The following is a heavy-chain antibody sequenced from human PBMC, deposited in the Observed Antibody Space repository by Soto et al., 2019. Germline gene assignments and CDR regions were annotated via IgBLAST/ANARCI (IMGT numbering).Heavy chain of an antibody. D-gene: IGHD3-16*01. J-gene: IGHJ4*02. CDR3: ARWGTTGGFDL. V-gene: IGHV3-30*19. Sequence: QLQLVESGGGVVQPGTSLRLSCTASGFMCKSYVMHWVRQAPGKGLEWVALTSYDGNNKYYGDSVKGRFTVSRDNSKNTLHLQMDSLRPEDTALYYCARWGTTGGFDLWGQGTLVSVSS. CDR2: TSYDGNNK. CDR1: GFMCKSYV.